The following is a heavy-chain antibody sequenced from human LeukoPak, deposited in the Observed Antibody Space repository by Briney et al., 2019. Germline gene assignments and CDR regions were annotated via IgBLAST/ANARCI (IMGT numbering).Heavy chain of an antibody. D-gene: IGHD1-26*01. CDR2: IIPIFGTA. CDR3: ARDEGAKIVFDI. V-gene: IGHV1-69*13. CDR1: GGTFSSYA. Sequence: SVKVSCEASGGTFSSYAISWVRQAPGQGLEWMGGIIPIFGTANYAQKFQGRVTITADQSTSTAYMELSSLRSEDTAVYYCARDEGAKIVFDIWGQGTMVTVSS. J-gene: IGHJ3*02.